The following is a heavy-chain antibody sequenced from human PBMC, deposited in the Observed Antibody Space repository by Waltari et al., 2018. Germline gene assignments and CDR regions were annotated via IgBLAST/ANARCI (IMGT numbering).Heavy chain of an antibody. D-gene: IGHD2-15*01. V-gene: IGHV1-69-2*01. CDR2: VDPEDGET. CDR3: ATDPRATHFTDPGY. Sequence: EVQLVQSGAEVKKPGATVKISCKASGYTFPDYYMHWVQQAPGKGLEWMGRVDPEDGETIYAEKFQGRVTITADTSTDTAYMELSSLRSEDTAVYYCATDPRATHFTDPGYWGQGTLVTVSS. J-gene: IGHJ4*02. CDR1: GYTFPDYY.